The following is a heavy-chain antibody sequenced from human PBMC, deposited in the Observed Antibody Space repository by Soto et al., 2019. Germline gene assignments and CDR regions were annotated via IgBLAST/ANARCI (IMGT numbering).Heavy chain of an antibody. Sequence: QVHLQESGPGLVEPSETLSLRCTVSGGSMDNERSYWSWIRQSPGRGLEWIGYTSHNGITWYNPSLQSRVSISIDTSEDHFSLEVRSVTAADTAVYYCARGEIVMLDWGQGALVTVSS. CDR1: GGSMDNERSY. J-gene: IGHJ4*02. CDR2: TSHNGIT. D-gene: IGHD3-16*01. V-gene: IGHV4-31*03. CDR3: ARGEIVMLD.